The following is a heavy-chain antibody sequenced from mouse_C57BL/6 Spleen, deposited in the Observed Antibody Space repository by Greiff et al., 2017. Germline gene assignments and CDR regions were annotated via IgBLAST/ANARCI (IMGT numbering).Heavy chain of an antibody. CDR1: GYTFTSYW. J-gene: IGHJ4*01. V-gene: IGHV1-69*01. D-gene: IGHD1-1*01. CDR3: ARKGTTVVGGYYYALDY. CDR2: IDPSDSYT. Sequence: QVQLQQPGAELVMPGASVKLSCKASGYTFTSYWMHWVKQRPGQGLEWIGEIDPSDSYTNYTQKFKGKSTLTVDKSSSTAYMQLSSLTSEDSAVKYGARKGTTVVGGYYYALDYWGQGTSVTVSS.